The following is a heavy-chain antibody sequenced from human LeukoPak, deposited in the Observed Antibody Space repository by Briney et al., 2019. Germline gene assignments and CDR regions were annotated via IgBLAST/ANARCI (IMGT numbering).Heavy chain of an antibody. V-gene: IGHV4-39*01. D-gene: IGHD1-26*01. CDR1: DGSISSSYYY. CDR3: ARQGWSFGEIDY. CDR2: IYYSGTS. J-gene: IGHJ4*02. Sequence: SETLSLTCTVSDGSISSSYYYWGWVRQPPGKGLEWIGSIYYSGTSYCNPSLKSRVTISVDTSKNQFSLRLSSVTAADTAAYYCARQGWSFGEIDYWGQGTLVTVSS.